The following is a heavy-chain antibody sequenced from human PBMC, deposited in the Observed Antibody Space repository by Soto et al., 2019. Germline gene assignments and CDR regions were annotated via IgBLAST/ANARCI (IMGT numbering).Heavy chain of an antibody. V-gene: IGHV4-31*03. D-gene: IGHD3-10*01. CDR3: ARDRVEVVRGVIITGFMDV. J-gene: IGHJ6*02. CDR1: GGSISSGGYY. CDR2: IYYSGST. Sequence: SETLSLTCTVSGGSISSGGYYWSWIRQHPGKGLEWIGYIYYSGSTYYNPSLKSRVTISVDTSKNQFSLKLSSVTAADTAVYYCARDRVEVVRGVIITGFMDVWGQGTTVTVS.